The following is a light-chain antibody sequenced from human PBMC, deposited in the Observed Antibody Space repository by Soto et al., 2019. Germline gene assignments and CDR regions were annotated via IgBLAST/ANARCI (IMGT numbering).Light chain of an antibody. V-gene: IGKV3-20*01. CDR3: QQHGTSPIT. CDR1: QTVIHNH. Sequence: EIVLTQSPDTLSLSQGERATLSCRASQTVIHNHLAWHQQKPGQTPRLLVYGASSRATGIPDRFSGSGSGTDFTLTISRLEPEDFAVYYCQQHGTSPITFGQGTRLEIK. CDR2: GAS. J-gene: IGKJ5*01.